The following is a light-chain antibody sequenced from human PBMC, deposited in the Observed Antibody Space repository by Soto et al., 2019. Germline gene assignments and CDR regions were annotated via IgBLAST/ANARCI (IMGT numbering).Light chain of an antibody. V-gene: IGLV1-44*01. J-gene: IGLJ1*01. CDR2: SNN. Sequence: QSVLTQPPSASGTPGQRVTISCSGSSSNIGSNTVNWYQQLPGTAPKLLIHSNNQRPSGVPDRFSGSKSGTSASLAISGLQSEDEADDSCAAWDDSLNGPVFGTGTKVTVL. CDR3: AAWDDSLNGPV. CDR1: SSNIGSNT.